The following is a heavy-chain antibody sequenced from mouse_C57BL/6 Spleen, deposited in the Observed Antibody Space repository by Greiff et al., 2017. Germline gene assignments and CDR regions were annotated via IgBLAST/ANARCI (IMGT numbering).Heavy chain of an antibody. CDR2: INPNNGGT. D-gene: IGHD2-2*01. CDR3: AIYYGYDRDY. J-gene: IGHJ2*01. Sequence: EVQLQQSGPELVKPGASVKISCKASGYTFTDYYMNWVKQSHGKSLEWIGDINPNNGGTSYNQKFKGKATLTVDKSSSTAYMELRSLTSEDSAVYYCAIYYGYDRDYWGQGTTLTVSS. V-gene: IGHV1-26*01. CDR1: GYTFTDYY.